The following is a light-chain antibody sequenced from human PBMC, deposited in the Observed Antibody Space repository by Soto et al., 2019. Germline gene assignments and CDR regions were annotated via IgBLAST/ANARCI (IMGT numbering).Light chain of an antibody. J-gene: IGKJ1*01. CDR2: GAS. Sequence: EIVMTQSPATLSVSPGERVTLSCRTSQSVSSDLAWYQQKPGQAPRLLIYGASTRATGIPARFSGSGSGTEFTLTISSLQSEDVAVYYCQQYDSWRWTFGQGTKVEIK. CDR1: QSVSSD. CDR3: QQYDSWRWT. V-gene: IGKV3-15*01.